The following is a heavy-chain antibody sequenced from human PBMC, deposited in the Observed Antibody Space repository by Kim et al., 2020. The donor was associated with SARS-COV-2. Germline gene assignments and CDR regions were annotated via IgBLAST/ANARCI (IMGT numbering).Heavy chain of an antibody. Sequence: SETLSLTCAVYGGSFSGYYWSWIRQPPGKGLEWIGEINHSGSTNYNPSLKSRVTISVDTSKNQFSLKLSSVTAADTAVYYCARGGYDSSGYYVYYYYGMDVWGQGTTVTVSS. CDR2: INHSGST. CDR3: ARGGYDSSGYYVYYYYGMDV. V-gene: IGHV4-34*01. D-gene: IGHD3-22*01. J-gene: IGHJ6*02. CDR1: GGSFSGYY.